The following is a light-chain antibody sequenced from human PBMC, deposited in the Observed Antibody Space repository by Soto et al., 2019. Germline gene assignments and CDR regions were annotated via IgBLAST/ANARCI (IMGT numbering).Light chain of an antibody. CDR3: QQSDSTPYT. CDR1: QTVSITY. CDR2: GAS. Sequence: VLTQSPGTLSLSPGESATLSCRASQTVSITYLTWYQQKPGQAPRLLIFGASKRATGIPDRFSGSGSGRDFTLTISGLEPEDFAVYYCQQSDSTPYTFGQGTKVEI. J-gene: IGKJ2*01. V-gene: IGKV3-20*01.